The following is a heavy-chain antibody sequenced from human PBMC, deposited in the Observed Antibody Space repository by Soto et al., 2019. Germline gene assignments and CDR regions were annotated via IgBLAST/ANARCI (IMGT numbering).Heavy chain of an antibody. CDR2: ISHDGSNK. V-gene: IGHV3-30-3*01. Sequence: PXVSLRLSCAASGFTFSSYAMHGVRQAPGKGLEWVAVISHDGSNKYYADSVKGRFTISRDNSKNTLYLQMNSLRAEDTAVYYCARDRRYSYGYLDYWGQGTLVTVSS. J-gene: IGHJ4*02. CDR1: GFTFSSYA. D-gene: IGHD5-18*01. CDR3: ARDRRYSYGYLDY.